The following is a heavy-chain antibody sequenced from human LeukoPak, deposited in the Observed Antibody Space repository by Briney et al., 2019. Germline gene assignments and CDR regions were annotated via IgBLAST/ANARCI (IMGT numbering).Heavy chain of an antibody. D-gene: IGHD6-13*01. CDR1: GYTFTNFY. J-gene: IGHJ4*02. Sequence: ASVKVSCKASGYTFTNFYMHWVRQAPGQGLVWMGIINPSGTSTYYAQKFQGRVTVTRDTSTSTVYMELSSLRSEDTAVYYCARSAGAEGLDYWGQGTLVTVSS. V-gene: IGHV1-46*01. CDR2: INPSGTST. CDR3: ARSAGAEGLDY.